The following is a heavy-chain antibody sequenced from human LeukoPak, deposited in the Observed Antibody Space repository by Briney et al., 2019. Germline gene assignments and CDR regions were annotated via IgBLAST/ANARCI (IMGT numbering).Heavy chain of an antibody. J-gene: IGHJ5*01. CDR1: GGSISNSDYF. Sequence: SETLSLTCTVSGGSISNSDYFWAWIRQPPGKGLEWVASISYSGNTFDNASFKSRATISRDTSKNQFSLKLTSLTAADTAVHYSATVRTGSQCDSSGRGTLVIVSS. CDR2: ISYSGNT. CDR3: ATVRTGSQCDS. D-gene: IGHD3-10*01. V-gene: IGHV4-39*07.